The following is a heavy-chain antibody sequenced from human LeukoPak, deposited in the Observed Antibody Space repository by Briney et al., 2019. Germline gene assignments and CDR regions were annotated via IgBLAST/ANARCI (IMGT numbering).Heavy chain of an antibody. CDR2: ISWNSGSI. D-gene: IGHD1-20*01. CDR1: GFTFDDYA. J-gene: IGHJ5*02. V-gene: IGHV3-9*01. CDR3: AKDSIGIITFNWFDP. Sequence: AGGSLRLSCAASGFTFDDYAMHWVRQAPGKGLEWVSGISWNSGSIGYADSVKGRFTISRDNAKNSLYLQMNSLRAEDTALYYCAKDSIGIITFNWFDPWGQGTLVTVSS.